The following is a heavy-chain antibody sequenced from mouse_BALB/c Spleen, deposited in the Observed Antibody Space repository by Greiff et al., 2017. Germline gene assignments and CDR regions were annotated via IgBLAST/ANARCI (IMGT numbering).Heavy chain of an antibody. CDR3: AREGKTWFAY. J-gene: IGHJ3*01. CDR1: GYTFTDYY. V-gene: IGHV1-19*01. CDR2: VNPYNGGT. Sequence: EVQLQQSGPELVKPGASVKMSCKASGYTFTDYYMDWVKQSHGESFEWIGRVNPYNGGTSYNQKFKGKATLTVDKSSSTAYMELNSLTSEDSAVYYCAREGKTWFAYWGQGTLVTVSA.